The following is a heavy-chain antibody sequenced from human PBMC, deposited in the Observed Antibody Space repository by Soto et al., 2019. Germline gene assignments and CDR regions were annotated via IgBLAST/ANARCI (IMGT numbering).Heavy chain of an antibody. Sequence: RASVKVSCKASGYTFTSYYMHWVRQAPGQGLEWMGWISAYNGNTNYAQKLQGRVTMTTDTSTSTAYMELRSLRSDDTAVYYCARDGTTGTTGVVENDAFDIWGQGTMVTVSS. CDR3: ARDGTTGTTGVVENDAFDI. V-gene: IGHV1-18*04. J-gene: IGHJ3*02. CDR2: ISAYNGNT. CDR1: GYTFTSYY. D-gene: IGHD1-1*01.